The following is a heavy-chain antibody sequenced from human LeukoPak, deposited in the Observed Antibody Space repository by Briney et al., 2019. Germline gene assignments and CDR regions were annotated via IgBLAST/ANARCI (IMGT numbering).Heavy chain of an antibody. CDR2: IKQDESEK. J-gene: IGHJ4*02. Sequence: PGGSLRLSCAASGFTFSSYWMSWVRQAPGKGLEWVANIKQDESEKYYVDSVKGRFTISRDDAKASVYLQMNSLRAEDTAFYYCARNKGWEMPAELDSWGQGTLVTVSS. CDR3: ARNKGWEMPAELDS. CDR1: GFTFSSYW. V-gene: IGHV3-7*01. D-gene: IGHD1-26*01.